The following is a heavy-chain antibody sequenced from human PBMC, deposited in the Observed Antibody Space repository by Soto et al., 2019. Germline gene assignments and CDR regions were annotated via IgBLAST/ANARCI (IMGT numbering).Heavy chain of an antibody. V-gene: IGHV5-51*01. CDR1: GYSFTIYW. CDR2: IYPGDSDT. CDR3: ARRARSGAGTSYYYYGMDV. J-gene: IGHJ6*02. Sequence: PGESLKISCKGSGYSFTIYWIGWVRQRPGKGLEWMGIIYPGDSDTRYSPSFQGQVTISADKSISTAYLQWSSLKASDTAMYYCARRARSGAGTSYYYYGMDVWGQGTTVTVSS. D-gene: IGHD3-10*01.